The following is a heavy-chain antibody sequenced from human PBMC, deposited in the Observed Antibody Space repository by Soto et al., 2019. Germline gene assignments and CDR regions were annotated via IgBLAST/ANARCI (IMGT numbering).Heavy chain of an antibody. J-gene: IGHJ6*02. CDR3: ARSYTVSYHGMDV. CDR2: ISYDGANT. Sequence: GGSLRLSCAASGFTFSSYEMHWVRQAPGKGLEWVAIISYDGANTYYADSVKGRFTISRDNSKNTLDLQMDRLIFGDTAVYFCARSYTVSYHGMDVWGQGTTVTVSS. V-gene: IGHV3-30-3*01. CDR1: GFTFSSYE. D-gene: IGHD4-17*01.